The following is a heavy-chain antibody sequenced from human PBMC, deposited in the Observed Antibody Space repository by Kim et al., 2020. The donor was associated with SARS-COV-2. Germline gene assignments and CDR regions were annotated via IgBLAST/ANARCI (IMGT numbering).Heavy chain of an antibody. Sequence: ASVKVSCKVSGYTLTELSMHWVRQAPGKGLEWMGGFDPEDGETIYAQKFQGRVTMTEDTSTDTAYMELSSLRSEDTAVYYCATVSLGRYAFDIWGQGTMVTVSS. J-gene: IGHJ3*02. CDR3: ATVSLGRYAFDI. CDR1: GYTLTELS. CDR2: FDPEDGET. D-gene: IGHD3-10*01. V-gene: IGHV1-24*01.